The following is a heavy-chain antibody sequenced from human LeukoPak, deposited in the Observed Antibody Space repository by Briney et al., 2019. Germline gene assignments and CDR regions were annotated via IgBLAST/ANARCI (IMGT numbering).Heavy chain of an antibody. CDR3: ARLASGSYGPLTPFDY. CDR1: GGSISSYY. D-gene: IGHD1-26*01. J-gene: IGHJ4*02. V-gene: IGHV4-59*08. CDR2: IYYSGST. Sequence: PSETLSLTCTVSGGSISSYYWSWIRQPPGKGLEWIGDIYYSGSTNYNPSLKSRVTISVDTSKNQFSLRLSSVTTADTAVYYSARLASGSYGPLTPFDYWGQGTLVTVSS.